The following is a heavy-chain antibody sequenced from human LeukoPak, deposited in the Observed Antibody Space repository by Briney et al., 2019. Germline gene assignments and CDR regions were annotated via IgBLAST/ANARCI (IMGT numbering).Heavy chain of an antibody. CDR3: ARRHTSYWYFDL. V-gene: IGHV3-48*01. J-gene: IGHJ2*01. Sequence: GGSLRLSCAVSGFIFSSYSMNWVRQAPGKGLEWVSYISSSSSTIYYADSVTGRFTISRDNAKNSLYLQMNSLRAEDTAVYYCARRHTSYWYFDLWGRGTLVTVSS. CDR2: ISSSSSTI. CDR1: GFIFSSYS. D-gene: IGHD1-1*01.